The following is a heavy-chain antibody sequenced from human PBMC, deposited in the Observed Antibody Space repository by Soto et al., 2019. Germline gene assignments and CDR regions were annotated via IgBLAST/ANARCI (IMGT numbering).Heavy chain of an antibody. Sequence: EVQLVESGGGLVQPGGSLRLSCAASGFTFSSSAMSWVRQAPGKGLEWVSAISGSGGSTYYADSVKGRFTISRDNSKNTLYLQMNSMRAEDTAVYYCAKDSGDHVGSGYSCAIGFDYWGQGTLVTVSS. J-gene: IGHJ4*02. CDR1: GFTFSSSA. CDR2: ISGSGGST. D-gene: IGHD3-3*01. V-gene: IGHV3-23*04. CDR3: AKDSGDHVGSGYSCAIGFDY.